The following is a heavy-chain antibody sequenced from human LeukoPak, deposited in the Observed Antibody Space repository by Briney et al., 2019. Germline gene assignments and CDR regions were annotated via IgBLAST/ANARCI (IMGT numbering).Heavy chain of an antibody. J-gene: IGHJ4*02. V-gene: IGHV3-53*01. Sequence: PGGSLRLSCAASGFTVSSNYMSWVRQASGKGLEWVSVIYSGGSTYYADSVKGRFTISRDNSKNTLYLQMNSLRAEDTAVYYCASYSSGWFVLDYWGQGTLVTVSS. CDR1: GFTVSSNY. D-gene: IGHD6-19*01. CDR2: IYSGGST. CDR3: ASYSSGWFVLDY.